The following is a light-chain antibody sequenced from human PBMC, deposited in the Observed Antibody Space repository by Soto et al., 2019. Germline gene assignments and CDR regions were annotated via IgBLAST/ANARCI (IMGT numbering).Light chain of an antibody. V-gene: IGKV3-11*01. CDR2: DAS. CDR3: QQRSNWPPT. J-gene: IGKJ1*01. CDR1: QSVSSY. Sequence: EIVLTQYPATLSLSPGERCTLSCMASQSVSSYLAWYQQKPGQAPRLLIYDASTRATGITARFSGSGSGTDFTLTITSLEPEDFAVYYCQQRSNWPPTVGQGTKVDIK.